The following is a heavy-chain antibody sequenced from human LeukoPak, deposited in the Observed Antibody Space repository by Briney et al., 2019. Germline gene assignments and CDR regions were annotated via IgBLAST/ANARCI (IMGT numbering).Heavy chain of an antibody. D-gene: IGHD3-10*01. V-gene: IGHV3-74*01. CDR2: ISGDGSLT. Sequence: GGSLRLSCAASGFTFSTHWMYWVRQAPGKEFVWVSRISGDGSLTSYADSVRGRFTISRDNAKGTLYLQMTSLRVEDTAVYSCASLLTPYHGSGGGGMDVWGQGTTVTVSS. J-gene: IGHJ6*02. CDR1: GFTFSTHW. CDR3: ASLLTPYHGSGGGGMDV.